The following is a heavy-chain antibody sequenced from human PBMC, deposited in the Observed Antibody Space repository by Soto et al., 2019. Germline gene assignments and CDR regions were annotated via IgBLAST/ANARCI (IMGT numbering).Heavy chain of an antibody. CDR2: IYYSGST. D-gene: IGHD6-13*01. CDR1: GGSISSHY. V-gene: IGHV4-59*08. Sequence: SETLSLTCTVSGGSISSHYWSWIRQPPGKGLEWIGYIYYSGSTNYNPSLKSRVTISVDTSKNQFSLKLSSVTAADTAVYYCARLGIAAAGHRFDYWGQGTLVTVSS. CDR3: ARLGIAAAGHRFDY. J-gene: IGHJ4*02.